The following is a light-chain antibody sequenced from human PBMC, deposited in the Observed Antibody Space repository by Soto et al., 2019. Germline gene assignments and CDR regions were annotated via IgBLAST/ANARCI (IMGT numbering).Light chain of an antibody. CDR3: QQYYSYPIT. J-gene: IGKJ5*01. CDR1: QGISSY. CDR2: AAS. V-gene: IGKV1-8*01. Sequence: IQMTQSPSSLSASVGDRVAITCRASQGISSYLAWYQQKPGKAPKLPIYAASTLQSGVPSRFSGSGSGTDFTLTISCLQSEDFATYYCQQYYSYPITFGQGTRLEIK.